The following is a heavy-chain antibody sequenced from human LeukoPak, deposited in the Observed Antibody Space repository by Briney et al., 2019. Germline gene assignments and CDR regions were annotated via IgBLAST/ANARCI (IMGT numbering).Heavy chain of an antibody. Sequence: GGSLRLSCVGAGLSNSDYGMSWVRQVLGKGLEWGSGIYWSGAASEYADSVKGRFSISRDNAKNSLYLQMNTLRPEDTGVYYCARDLSATWYSLGYWGQGTLVTVSS. CDR3: ARDLSATWYSLGY. J-gene: IGHJ4*02. V-gene: IGHV3-20*04. CDR2: IYWSGAAS. CDR1: GLSNSDYG. D-gene: IGHD2-21*02.